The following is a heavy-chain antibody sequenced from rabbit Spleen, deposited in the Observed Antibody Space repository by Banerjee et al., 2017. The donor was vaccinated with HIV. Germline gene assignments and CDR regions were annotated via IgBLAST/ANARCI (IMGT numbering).Heavy chain of an antibody. CDR3: ARRRIAGWTVVPFKL. CDR2: IGSGSGST. CDR1: GFSLSDNYV. V-gene: IGHV1S40*01. D-gene: IGHD3-3*01. Sequence: QSLEESGGDLVKPGASLTLTCTASGFSLSDNYVMSWVRQAPGKGLEWIASIGSGSGSTYSASWAKGRFPMSKPSSTRVPLQMPSLTAADPATYFCARRRIAGWTVVPFKLGGPGPLVTVS. J-gene: IGHJ4*01.